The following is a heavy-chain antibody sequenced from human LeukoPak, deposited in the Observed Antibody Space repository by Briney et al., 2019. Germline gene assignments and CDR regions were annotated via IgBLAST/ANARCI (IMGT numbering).Heavy chain of an antibody. D-gene: IGHD3-22*01. Sequence: RASETLSLTCTVAGASISSYYWSWVRQPRGKGLEWIGYIYYSGSTNYNPSLKSRVTISVDTSKNQSSLKLSSVTAADTAVYYCARRRYYDSSGYRHYWYFDLWGRGTLVTVSS. CDR3: ARRRYYDSSGYRHYWYFDL. CDR1: GASISSYY. V-gene: IGHV4-59*08. CDR2: IYYSGST. J-gene: IGHJ2*01.